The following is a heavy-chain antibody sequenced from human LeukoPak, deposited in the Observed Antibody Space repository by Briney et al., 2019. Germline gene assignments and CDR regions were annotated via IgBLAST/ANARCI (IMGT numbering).Heavy chain of an antibody. CDR3: ARDRVLQLLYKPPYYYYGMDV. D-gene: IGHD2-2*01. J-gene: IGHJ6*02. CDR2: XXXSGST. CDR1: XGXISSXY. V-gene: IGHV4-4*07. Sequence: SXGXISSXYWXWIRQPXGKXLEGXXXXXXSGSTNYNPSLKSRVTMSVDTSKNQFSLKPSSVTAADTAVYYCARDRVLQLLYKPPYYYYGMDVWGQGTTVTVSS.